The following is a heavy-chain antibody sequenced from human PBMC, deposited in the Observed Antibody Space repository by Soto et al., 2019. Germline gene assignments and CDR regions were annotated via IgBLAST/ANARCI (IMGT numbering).Heavy chain of an antibody. CDR3: AKIGASITGNSDY. V-gene: IGHV3-23*01. Sequence: GGSQRLSCAASGFTFSNYAMSWVRQAPGKGLGWVSRISGSGSRTYYADSVKGRFTISRDNSKNTLYLQMNSLRAEDTAVYYCAKIGASITGNSDYWGQGTQATVSS. CDR1: GFTFSNYA. J-gene: IGHJ4*02. D-gene: IGHD6-6*01. CDR2: ISGSGSRT.